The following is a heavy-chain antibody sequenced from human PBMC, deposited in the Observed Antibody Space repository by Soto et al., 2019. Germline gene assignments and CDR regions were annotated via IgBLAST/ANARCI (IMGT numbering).Heavy chain of an antibody. CDR1: GGPISSSSYY. CDR3: ARHMVQDYYYGMDV. D-gene: IGHD3-10*01. CDR2: IYYSGST. V-gene: IGHV4-39*01. Sequence: SETLSLTCTVSGGPISSSSYYWGWIRQPPGKGLEWIGSIYYSGSTYYNPSLKSRVTISVDTSKNQFSLKLSSVTAADTAVYYCARHMVQDYYYGMDVWGQGTTVT. J-gene: IGHJ6*02.